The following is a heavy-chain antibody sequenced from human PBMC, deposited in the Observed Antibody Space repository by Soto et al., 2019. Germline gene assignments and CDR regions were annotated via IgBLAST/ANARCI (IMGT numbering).Heavy chain of an antibody. Sequence: DVQLVESGGGLVQPGRSLRLSCAASGFTFDDYAMHWVRQAPGKGLEWVSGISWNSGSIGYADSVKGRFTISRDNAKNPLYLQMNSLRAEDTALYYCAKDKSSIWYRAEFDPWGQGTLVTVSS. CDR1: GFTFDDYA. J-gene: IGHJ5*02. V-gene: IGHV3-9*01. D-gene: IGHD6-13*01. CDR3: AKDKSSIWYRAEFDP. CDR2: ISWNSGSI.